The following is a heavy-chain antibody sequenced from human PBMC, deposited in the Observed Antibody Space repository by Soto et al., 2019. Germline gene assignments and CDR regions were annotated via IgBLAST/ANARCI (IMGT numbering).Heavy chain of an antibody. J-gene: IGHJ5*01. CDR1: GFTFSSYG. CDR2: VSSSGGTT. CDR3: AKVSRGVVVPAAMS. V-gene: IGHV3-23*01. Sequence: EVQLLESGGGLVQPGGSLRLSCAASGFTFSSYGMSWVRQAPGKGLEWVSAVSSSGGTTNYAGSVKGRFTISRDNSKNTLYLQKNSLRAADTAVYYCAKVSRGVVVPAAMSWGQGTLVTVSS. D-gene: IGHD2-2*01.